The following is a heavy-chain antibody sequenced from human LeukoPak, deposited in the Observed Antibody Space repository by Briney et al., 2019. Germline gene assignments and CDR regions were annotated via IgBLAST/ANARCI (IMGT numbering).Heavy chain of an antibody. CDR1: GGTFSSYA. J-gene: IGHJ3*02. V-gene: IGHV1-69*06. CDR3: ARSKITMIVVVPVVDAFDI. Sequence: ASVKVSCKASGGTFSSYAISWVRQAPGQGLEWMGGIIPIFGTANYAQKFQGRVTITADKSTSTAYMELSSLRSEDTAVYYCARSKITMIVVVPVVDAFDIWGQGTMVTVSS. D-gene: IGHD3-22*01. CDR2: IIPIFGTA.